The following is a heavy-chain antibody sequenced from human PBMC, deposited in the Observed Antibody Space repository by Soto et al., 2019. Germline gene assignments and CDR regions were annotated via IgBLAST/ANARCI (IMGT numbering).Heavy chain of an antibody. CDR3: EKFLDTVRGAS. D-gene: IGHD5-18*01. V-gene: IGHV3-23*01. CDR2: ISISGDRT. CDR1: GFTFSSYA. J-gene: IGHJ4*02. Sequence: EVQLLESGGALVQPGGSLRLSCAASGFTFSSYAMAWVRQAPGKGLEWVSAISISGDRTYYADSVKGRFTISRDNSKNPLYLKMNSRRAEDTAVYYCEKFLDTVRGASWGQGPLVTVSS.